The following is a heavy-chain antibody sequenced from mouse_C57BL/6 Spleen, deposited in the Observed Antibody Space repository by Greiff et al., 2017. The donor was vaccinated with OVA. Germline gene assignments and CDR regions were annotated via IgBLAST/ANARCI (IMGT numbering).Heavy chain of an antibody. V-gene: IGHV1-69*01. CDR2: IDPSDSYT. CDR3: ARSRTTMVTTGLDY. CDR1: GYTFTSYW. D-gene: IGHD2-2*01. J-gene: IGHJ2*01. Sequence: QVQLQQPGAELVMPGASVKLSCKASGYTFTSYWMHWVKQRPGQGLEWIGEIDPSDSYTNYNQKFKGKSTLTVDKSSSTAYMQLSSLTSEDSAVYYCARSRTTMVTTGLDYWGQGTTLTVSS.